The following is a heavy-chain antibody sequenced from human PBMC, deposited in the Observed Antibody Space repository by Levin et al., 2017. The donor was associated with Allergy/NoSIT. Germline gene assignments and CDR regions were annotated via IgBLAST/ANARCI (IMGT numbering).Heavy chain of an antibody. CDR1: GGSISSSSYY. V-gene: IGHV4-39*02. CDR3: ATEREDSSRFDY. Sequence: SETLSLTCTVSGGSISSSSYYWGWIRQPPGKGLEWIGSIYYSGSTYYNPSLKSRVTISVDTSKNQFSLKLSSVTAADTAVYYCATEREDSSRFDYWGQGTLVTVSS. J-gene: IGHJ4*02. D-gene: IGHD6-13*01. CDR2: IYYSGST.